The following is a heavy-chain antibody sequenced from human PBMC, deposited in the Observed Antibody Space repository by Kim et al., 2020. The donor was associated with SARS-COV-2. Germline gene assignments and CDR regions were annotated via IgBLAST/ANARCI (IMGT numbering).Heavy chain of an antibody. Sequence: SQTLSLPCAISGDRVSSNSAAWHWVRQSPSRGLEWLGRTFYRSKWYNESALSVKSRITINPDTSKNQFSLQLNSVTPEDTALYYCAREDYVGDSRGFDYWGQGTLVTVSS. CDR1: GDRVSSNSAA. D-gene: IGHD2-21*02. V-gene: IGHV6-1*01. CDR2: TFYRSKWYN. CDR3: AREDYVGDSRGFDY. J-gene: IGHJ4*02.